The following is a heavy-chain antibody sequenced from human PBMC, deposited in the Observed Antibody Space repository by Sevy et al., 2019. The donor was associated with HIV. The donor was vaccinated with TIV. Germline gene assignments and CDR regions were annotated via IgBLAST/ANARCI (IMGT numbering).Heavy chain of an antibody. J-gene: IGHJ4*02. CDR3: SNWAGGSDWGGFDY. CDR1: GFTFSDYG. D-gene: IGHD1-26*01. V-gene: IGHV3-30*03. Sequence: GGCLRLSCEVSGFTFSDYGMHWVRQAPGKGLEWMAVISYEGSDIYYPDSVEGRFTVSRDNSKNTLYLQMNSLRPEDTAVYYCSNWAGGSDWGGFDYWGQGTLVTVSS. CDR2: ISYEGSDI.